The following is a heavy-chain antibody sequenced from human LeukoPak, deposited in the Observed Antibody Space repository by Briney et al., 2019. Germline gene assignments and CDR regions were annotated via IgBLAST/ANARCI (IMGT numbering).Heavy chain of an antibody. CDR2: ISSSSSYI. CDR1: GFTFSSYS. V-gene: IGHV3-21*01. Sequence: GGSLRLSCAASGFTFSSYSMNWVRQAPGKGLEWVSSISSSSSYIYYADSVKGRFTTSRDNAKNSLYLQMNSLRAEDTAVYYCARDLLAMVRGVPIDYWGQGTLVTVSS. D-gene: IGHD3-10*01. J-gene: IGHJ4*02. CDR3: ARDLLAMVRGVPIDY.